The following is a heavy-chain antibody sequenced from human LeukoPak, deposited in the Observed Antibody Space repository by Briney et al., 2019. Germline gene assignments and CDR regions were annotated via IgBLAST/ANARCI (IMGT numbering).Heavy chain of an antibody. CDR2: IWYDGSNK. Sequence: GRSLRLSCAASGFTFSSYGMHWVRQAPGKGLEWVAVIWYDGSNKYYAGSVKGRFTISRDNSKNTPYLQMNSLRAEDTAVYYCARDLVASGYDSSGLDYWGQGTLVTVSS. D-gene: IGHD3-22*01. V-gene: IGHV3-33*01. CDR3: ARDLVASGYDSSGLDY. CDR1: GFTFSSYG. J-gene: IGHJ4*02.